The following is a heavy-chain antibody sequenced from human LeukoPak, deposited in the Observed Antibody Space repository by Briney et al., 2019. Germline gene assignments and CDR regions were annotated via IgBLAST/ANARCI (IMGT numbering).Heavy chain of an antibody. CDR2: IWYDGSNK. CDR3: ARDRVPSDAPPYGMDV. Sequence: GRSLGLSCAGSGFTFSSYGMHWVRQAPGKGLEWVAVIWYDGSNKYYADSVKGRFTLSRDNSKTTLYLQMNSLRAEDTAVYYCARDRVPSDAPPYGMDVWCQGTTVTVSS. J-gene: IGHJ6*02. D-gene: IGHD1-1*01. V-gene: IGHV3-33*01. CDR1: GFTFSSYG.